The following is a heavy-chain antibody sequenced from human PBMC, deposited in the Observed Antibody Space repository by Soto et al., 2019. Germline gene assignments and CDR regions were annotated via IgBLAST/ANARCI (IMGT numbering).Heavy chain of an antibody. CDR1: GYTFTSYG. Sequence: ASVKVSCKASGYTFTSYGISWVRQAPGQGLEWMGWISAYNGNTNYAQKLQGRVTMTTDTSTSTAYMELRSLRSDDTAVYYCAREVEQQETMVWGAIKYFHYFYGMDVWGEGTTVTAPQ. J-gene: IGHJ6*04. D-gene: IGHD3-10*01. CDR3: AREVEQQETMVWGAIKYFHYFYGMDV. CDR2: ISAYNGNT. V-gene: IGHV1-18*01.